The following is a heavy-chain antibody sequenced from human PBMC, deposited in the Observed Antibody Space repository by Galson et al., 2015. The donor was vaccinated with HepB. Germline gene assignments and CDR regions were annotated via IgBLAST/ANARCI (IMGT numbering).Heavy chain of an antibody. CDR3: ARAVDCSSTSCYSNYFDY. V-gene: IGHV1-18*01. Sequence: SVKVSCKASGYTFTSYGISWVRQAPGQGLEWMGWISAYNGNTNYAQNLQGRVTMTTDTSTSTAYMELRSLRSDDTAVYYCARAVDCSSTSCYSNYFDYWGQGTLVTVSS. D-gene: IGHD2-2*01. CDR1: GYTFTSYG. CDR2: ISAYNGNT. J-gene: IGHJ4*02.